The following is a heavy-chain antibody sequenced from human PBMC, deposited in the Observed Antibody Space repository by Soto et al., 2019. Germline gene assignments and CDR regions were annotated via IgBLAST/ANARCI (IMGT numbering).Heavy chain of an antibody. CDR3: ARDVRMAADTSKPAFDI. D-gene: IGHD6-19*01. CDR1: GDTFSNYA. Sequence: QVQLVQSGAEVKKPGASVKVSCKTSGDTFSNYAITCVRQAPGHGLEWVGRINPFFGTSNYAQKFQGRLTITVDESKSTSYMDMSSLRSEDTAMYYCARDVRMAADTSKPAFDIWGRGTMVIVSS. J-gene: IGHJ3*02. V-gene: IGHV1-69*15. CDR2: INPFFGTS.